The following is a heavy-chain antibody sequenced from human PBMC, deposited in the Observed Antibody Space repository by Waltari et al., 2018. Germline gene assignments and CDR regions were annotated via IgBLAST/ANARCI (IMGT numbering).Heavy chain of an antibody. J-gene: IGHJ4*02. CDR2: MFYNGSP. V-gene: IGHV4-59*01. D-gene: IGHD6-19*01. CDR1: GGSITTYS. CDR3: ARDTIAVGYFDL. Sequence: QVQLPESGPGLVKPSETLSLTCTVSGGSITTYSWTWIRQPPGRGLEWIGYMFYNGSPNYNPSLKSRVTISIDTSKNQVSLNLSSVTAADTAIYYCARDTIAVGYFDLWGQGTLVTVSS.